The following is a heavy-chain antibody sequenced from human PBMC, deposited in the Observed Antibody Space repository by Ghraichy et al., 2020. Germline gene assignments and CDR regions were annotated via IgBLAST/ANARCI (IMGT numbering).Heavy chain of an antibody. Sequence: SETLSLTCTVSGGSISSSSYYWGWIRQPPGKGLEWIGSIYYSGSTYYNPSLKSRVTISVDTSKNQFSLKLSSVTAADTAVYYCARQSGSYWGGPGYWGQGTLVTVSS. D-gene: IGHD1-26*01. CDR1: GGSISSSSYY. CDR3: ARQSGSYWGGPGY. V-gene: IGHV4-39*01. CDR2: IYYSGST. J-gene: IGHJ4*02.